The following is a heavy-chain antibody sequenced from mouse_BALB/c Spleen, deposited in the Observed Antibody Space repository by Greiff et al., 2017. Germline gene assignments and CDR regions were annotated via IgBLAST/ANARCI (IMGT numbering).Heavy chain of an antibody. Sequence: VQLQQSGPELVRPGASVKMSCKASGYTFTSYWMHWVKQRPGQGLEWIGMIDPSNSETRLNQKFKDKATLNVDKSSNTAYMQLSSLTSEDSAVYNCARRVYRTGDAMDYWGQGTSVTVSS. CDR3: ARRVYRTGDAMDY. V-gene: IGHV1S127*01. J-gene: IGHJ4*01. CDR1: GYTFTSYW. CDR2: IDPSNSET. D-gene: IGHD2-14*01.